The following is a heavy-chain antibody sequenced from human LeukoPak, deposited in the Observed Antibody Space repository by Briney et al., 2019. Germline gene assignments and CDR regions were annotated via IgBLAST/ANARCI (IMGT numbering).Heavy chain of an antibody. CDR2: ISGSGGST. CDR1: GFTLSSYA. J-gene: IGHJ4*02. D-gene: IGHD3-22*01. Sequence: GGSLRLSCAASGFTLSSYAMSWVRQAPGKGLEWVSAISGSGGSTYYADSVKGRFTISRDNAKNSLYLQMNSLRAEDTAVYYCARSLSSGYYPDYWGQGTLVTVSS. CDR3: ARSLSSGYYPDY. V-gene: IGHV3-23*01.